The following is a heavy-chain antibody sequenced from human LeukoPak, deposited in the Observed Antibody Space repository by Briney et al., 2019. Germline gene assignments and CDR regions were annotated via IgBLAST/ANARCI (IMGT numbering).Heavy chain of an antibody. CDR2: INHSGST. J-gene: IGHJ5*02. D-gene: IGHD3-10*01. Sequence: SETLSLTCAVYGGSFSGYYWSWIRQPPGKGLEWIGEINHSGSTNYNPSLKSRVTISVDTSKNQFSLKLSSVTAADTAVYYCAREGYYGSGSYQAYNWFDPWGQGTLVTVSS. V-gene: IGHV4-34*01. CDR3: AREGYYGSGSYQAYNWFDP. CDR1: GGSFSGYY.